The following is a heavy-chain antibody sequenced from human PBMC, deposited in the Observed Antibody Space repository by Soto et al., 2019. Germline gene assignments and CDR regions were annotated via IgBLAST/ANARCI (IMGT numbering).Heavy chain of an antibody. CDR1: GFIFSSYA. V-gene: IGHV3-30*04. Sequence: PGGSLRLSCAASGFIFSSYAMHWVRQAPGKGLEWVAFISYDGNKEYYADSVKGRFTISRENSENTLYLQMNSLRTEDTAVYHCARAXPFSTSSPYYFYYGMDVWGRGTTVTVSS. D-gene: IGHD6-6*01. J-gene: IGHJ6*02. CDR3: ARAXPFSTSSPYYFYYGMDV. CDR2: ISYDGNKE.